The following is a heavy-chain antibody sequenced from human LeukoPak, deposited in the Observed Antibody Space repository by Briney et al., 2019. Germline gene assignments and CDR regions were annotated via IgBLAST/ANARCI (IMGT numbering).Heavy chain of an antibody. CDR1: GYTFTGYY. CDR2: INPNSGGT. D-gene: IGHD3-9*01. CDR3: ARVVYFDSITYYFDY. J-gene: IGHJ4*02. Sequence: ASVKVSCKASGYTFTGYYMHWVRQAPGQGLEWMGWINPNSGGTNYAQKFQGRVTMTRDTSISTAYMELSRLRSDDTAVYYCARVVYFDSITYYFDYWGQGTLVTVSS. V-gene: IGHV1-2*02.